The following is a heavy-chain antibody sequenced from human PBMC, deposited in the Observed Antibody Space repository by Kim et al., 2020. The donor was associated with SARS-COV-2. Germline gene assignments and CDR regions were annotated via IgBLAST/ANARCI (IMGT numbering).Heavy chain of an antibody. J-gene: IGHJ6*02. Sequence: GGSLRLSCAASGFTFSSYSMNWVRQAPGKGLEWVSSISSSSSYIYYADSVKGRFTISRDNAKNSLYLQMNSLRAEDTAVYYCARDRIISHYYYYGMDVWGQGTTVTVSS. V-gene: IGHV3-21*01. CDR3: ARDRIISHYYYYGMDV. CDR1: GFTFSSYS. CDR2: ISSSSSYI.